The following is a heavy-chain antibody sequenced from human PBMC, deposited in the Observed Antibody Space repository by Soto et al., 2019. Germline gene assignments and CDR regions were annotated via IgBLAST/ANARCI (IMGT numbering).Heavy chain of an antibody. V-gene: IGHV4-59*01. J-gene: IGHJ4*02. CDR1: GGPISSYY. D-gene: IGHD6-19*01. Sequence: QVQLQESGPGLVKPSETLSLNCTVSGGPISSYYWSWIRKSPGKGLEWIGYIHYSGSTNYNPSLTSRVTISVDTAKNQFYLALSSVTAADTAVYYCARGSSGWPPRLDYWGQGTLVTVSS. CDR3: ARGSSGWPPRLDY. CDR2: IHYSGST.